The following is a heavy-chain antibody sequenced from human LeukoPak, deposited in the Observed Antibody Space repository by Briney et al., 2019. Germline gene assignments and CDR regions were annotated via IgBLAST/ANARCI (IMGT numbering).Heavy chain of an antibody. CDR3: ARDSSSGSFHFDY. J-gene: IGHJ4*02. CDR1: GFTFSSYW. CDR2: INHNGNVN. D-gene: IGHD1-26*01. V-gene: IGHV3-7*01. Sequence: GALRLSCAASGFTFSSYWMNWARQAPGKGLEWVASINHNGNVNYYVDSVKGRFTISRDNAKNTLYLQMNSLRAEDTAVYYCARDSSSGSFHFDYWGQGTLVTVSS.